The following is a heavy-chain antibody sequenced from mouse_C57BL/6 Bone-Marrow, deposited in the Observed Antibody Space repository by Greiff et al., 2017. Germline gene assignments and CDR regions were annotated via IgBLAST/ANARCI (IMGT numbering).Heavy chain of an antibody. J-gene: IGHJ2*01. CDR3: ARSSYDYFDY. CDR1: GFTFTDYY. Sequence: EVHLVESGGGLVQPGGSLSLSCAASGFTFTDYYMSWVRQPPGKALEWLGFIRNKANGYTTEYSASVKGRFTISRDNSQSILYLQMNALRAEDSATYYCARSSYDYFDYWGQGTTLTVSS. D-gene: IGHD2-10*02. CDR2: IRNKANGYTT. V-gene: IGHV7-3*01.